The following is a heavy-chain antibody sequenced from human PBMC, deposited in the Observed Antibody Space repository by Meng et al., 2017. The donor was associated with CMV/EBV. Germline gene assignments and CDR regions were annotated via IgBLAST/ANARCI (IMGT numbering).Heavy chain of an antibody. Sequence: LNCAVYGGCFRGYYWSWIRQPPGKGLEWIGEINHSGSTNYNPSLKSRVTISVDTSKNQFSLKLSSVTAADTAVYYCAQKIRGHFDYWGQGTLVTVSS. CDR2: INHSGST. D-gene: IGHD3-10*01. J-gene: IGHJ4*02. V-gene: IGHV4-34*01. CDR3: AQKIRGHFDY. CDR1: GGCFRGYY.